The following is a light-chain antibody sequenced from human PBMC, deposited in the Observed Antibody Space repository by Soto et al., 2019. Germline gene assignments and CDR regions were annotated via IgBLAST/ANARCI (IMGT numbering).Light chain of an antibody. V-gene: IGLV2-8*01. J-gene: IGLJ2*01. CDR1: SSDIGAYDY. CDR3: SSHAGDKMI. CDR2: EVS. Sequence: QSALTQPASVSGSPGQSITISCTGTSSDIGAYDYVSWYQQHPGGVPKLIIYEVSKRPSGVPNRFSGSKSGNTASLTVSGLQAEDEADYYCSSHAGDKMIFGGGTQLTVL.